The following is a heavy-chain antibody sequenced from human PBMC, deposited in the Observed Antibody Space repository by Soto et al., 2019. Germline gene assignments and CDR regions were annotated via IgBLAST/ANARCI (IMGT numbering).Heavy chain of an antibody. J-gene: IGHJ4*02. CDR3: AKSLYYYDSSPLDH. CDR2: TNSDGTDS. Sequence: PGVSLRLSCAAAGFDFEDYAMHWVRQVPGKGLEWVSLTNSDGTDSYYVDSVKGRFTISRDNAKRTLYLQMDRLRPEDTALYFCAKSLYYYDSSPLDHWGQGTLVTVSS. V-gene: IGHV3-43D*04. D-gene: IGHD3-22*01. CDR1: GFDFEDYA.